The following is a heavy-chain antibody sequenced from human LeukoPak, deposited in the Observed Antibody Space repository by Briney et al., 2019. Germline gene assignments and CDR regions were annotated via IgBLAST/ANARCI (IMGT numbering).Heavy chain of an antibody. CDR2: ISAYNGNT. CDR1: VYTFTSYG. CDR3: AKIGAAARRTPNPRWFDP. D-gene: IGHD6-6*01. V-gene: IGHV1-18*01. J-gene: IGHJ5*02. Sequence: ASVKVSCKASVYTFTSYGSSWVRQAPGQGLEWMGWISAYNGNTNYAQKLQGRVTMTTHTSTSTAYMELSSLKSEDTAVYYCAKIGAAARRTPNPRWFDPWGQGTLVTVSS.